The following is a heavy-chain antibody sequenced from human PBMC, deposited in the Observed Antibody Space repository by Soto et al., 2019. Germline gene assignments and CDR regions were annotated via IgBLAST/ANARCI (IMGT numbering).Heavy chain of an antibody. Sequence: ESGGGVVQPGRSLRLSCAASGFTFSSYGMHWVRQAPGKGLEWVAVISYDGSNKYYADSVKGRFTISRDNSKNTLYLQMNSLRAEDTAVYYCARSPEGYCSGGSCYSIDYWGQGTLVTVSS. V-gene: IGHV3-30*03. D-gene: IGHD2-15*01. CDR1: GFTFSSYG. CDR3: ARSPEGYCSGGSCYSIDY. CDR2: ISYDGSNK. J-gene: IGHJ4*02.